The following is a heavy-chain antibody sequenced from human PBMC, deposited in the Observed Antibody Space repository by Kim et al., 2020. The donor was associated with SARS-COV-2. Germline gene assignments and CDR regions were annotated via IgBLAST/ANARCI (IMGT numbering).Heavy chain of an antibody. J-gene: IGHJ4*02. D-gene: IGHD3-10*01. V-gene: IGHV3-30*04. Sequence: GGSLRLSCAASGFTFSSYAMHWVRQAPGKGLEWVAVISYDGSNKYYADSVKGRFTISRDNSKNTLYLQMNSLRAEDTAVYYCARDRSEDGSYLYWGQGTLVTVSS. CDR1: GFTFSSYA. CDR2: ISYDGSNK. CDR3: ARDRSEDGSYLY.